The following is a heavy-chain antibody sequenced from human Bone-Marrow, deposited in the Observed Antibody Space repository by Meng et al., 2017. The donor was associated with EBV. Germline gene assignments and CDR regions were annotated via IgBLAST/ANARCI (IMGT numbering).Heavy chain of an antibody. V-gene: IGHV4-61*01. CDR3: ARDNVDTAMVPH. Sequence: GQLHESGPGLVKPSETLSLTRTVSGGSVSSGSYYWSWIRQPPGKGLEWIGYIYYSGSTNYNPSLKSRVTISVDTSKNQFSLKLSSVTAADTAVYYCARDNVDTAMVPHWGQGTLVTVSS. CDR1: GGSVSSGSYY. D-gene: IGHD5-18*01. CDR2: IYYSGST. J-gene: IGHJ4*02.